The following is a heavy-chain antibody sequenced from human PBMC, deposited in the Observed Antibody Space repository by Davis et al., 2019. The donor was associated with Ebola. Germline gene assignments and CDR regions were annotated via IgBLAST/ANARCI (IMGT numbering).Heavy chain of an antibody. D-gene: IGHD2-15*01. CDR2: IKQDGSQK. Sequence: GESLKISCAASGFTFTSFWMTWVRQAPGKGLEWVAHIKQDGSQKYYVDSVKGRFTISRDNAQTPVSLQMNSLRVEDTGIYYCVRDAGWQRLDNWGQGTLVTVSS. CDR1: GFTFTSFW. V-gene: IGHV3-7*01. J-gene: IGHJ4*02. CDR3: VRDAGWQRLDN.